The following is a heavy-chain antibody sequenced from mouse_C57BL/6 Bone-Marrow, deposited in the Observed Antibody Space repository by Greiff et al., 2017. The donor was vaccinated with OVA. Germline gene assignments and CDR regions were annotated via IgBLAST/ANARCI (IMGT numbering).Heavy chain of an antibody. CDR1: GYTFTSYW. J-gene: IGHJ2*01. CDR3: ARGDEYYWVDY. CDR2: IYPGSGST. Sequence: QVQLQQPGAELVKPGASVKMSCKASGYTFTSYWITWVKQRPGQGLEWIGDIYPGSGSTNYNEQFKSKATLTVDTSSSTPYMQLSSLTSEGSAVEACARGDEYYWVDYWGQGTTLTVSS. V-gene: IGHV1-55*01. D-gene: IGHD1-1*01.